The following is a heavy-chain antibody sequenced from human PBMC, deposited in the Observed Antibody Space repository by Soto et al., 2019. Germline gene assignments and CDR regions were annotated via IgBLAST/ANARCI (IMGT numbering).Heavy chain of an antibody. CDR2: ITGSGGST. Sequence: PGGSLRLSCVASGFTLSTYAMSWVRQAPGKGLEWVSGITGSGGSTYYADSVKGRFTISRDNSKNTLYLQMNSLRAEDTAVYYCAKEYCSSTSCYVFDYWGQGSLVTVAS. CDR3: AKEYCSSTSCYVFDY. V-gene: IGHV3-23*01. J-gene: IGHJ4*02. D-gene: IGHD2-2*01. CDR1: GFTLSTYA.